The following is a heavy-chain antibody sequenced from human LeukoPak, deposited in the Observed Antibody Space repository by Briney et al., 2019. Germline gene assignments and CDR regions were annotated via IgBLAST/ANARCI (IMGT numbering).Heavy chain of an antibody. Sequence: GGSLRLSCAASGYTVSSNYMSWVRQAPGKGLEWVSVIYSGGSTYYADSVKGRFTISRDNSKNTLYLQMNSLRAEDTAVYYCARVQYYYDSSGYDYWGQGTLVTVSS. D-gene: IGHD3-22*01. J-gene: IGHJ4*02. V-gene: IGHV3-66*01. CDR1: GYTVSSNY. CDR3: ARVQYYYDSSGYDY. CDR2: IYSGGST.